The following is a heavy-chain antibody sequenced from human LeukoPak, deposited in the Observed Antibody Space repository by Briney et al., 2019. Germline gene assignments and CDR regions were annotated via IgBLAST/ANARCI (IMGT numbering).Heavy chain of an antibody. CDR2: ISSSSSTI. J-gene: IGHJ4*02. CDR1: GFTFSSYS. CDR3: ARRWGLQY. V-gene: IGHV3-48*01. D-gene: IGHD1-26*01. Sequence: GGSLRLSCAASGFTFSSYSMNWVRQAPGKGLEWVSYISSSSSTIYYAGSVKGRFTISRDNAKNSLYLQMNRLRAEDTAVYYCARRWGLQYWGQGTLVTVSS.